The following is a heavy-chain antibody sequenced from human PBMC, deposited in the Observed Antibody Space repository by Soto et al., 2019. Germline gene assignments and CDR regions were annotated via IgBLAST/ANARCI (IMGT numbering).Heavy chain of an antibody. CDR2: IIPIFGTA. D-gene: IGHD3-22*01. CDR3: AIGFDYYDSSGDYNFDY. CDR1: GGTFSSYA. Sequence: QVQLVQSGAEVKKPGSSVKVSCKASGGTFSSYAISWVRQAPGQGLEWMGGIIPIFGTANYAQKFQGRVTITEDESTSTAYMELSSLRSEDTAVYYCAIGFDYYDSSGDYNFDYWGQGTLVTVSS. V-gene: IGHV1-69*01. J-gene: IGHJ4*02.